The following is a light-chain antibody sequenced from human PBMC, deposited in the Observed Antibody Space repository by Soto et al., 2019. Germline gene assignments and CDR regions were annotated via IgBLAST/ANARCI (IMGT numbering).Light chain of an antibody. CDR1: QSLNNE. CDR3: QQYHRSSIT. V-gene: IGKV1-5*01. CDR2: DAS. J-gene: IGKJ5*01. Sequence: DIQMTQSPSTLSASVGDRGTITCRASQSLNNELAWYQQKPGKAPNLLMYDASTLERGVPSRFSGTGSGTEFTLTISSLQPDDFATYYCQQYHRSSITFGQGTRLEIK.